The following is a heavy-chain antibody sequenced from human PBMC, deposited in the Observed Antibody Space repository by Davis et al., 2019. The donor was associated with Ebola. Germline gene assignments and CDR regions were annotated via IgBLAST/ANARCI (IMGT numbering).Heavy chain of an antibody. Sequence: AASVKVSCKTSGYSFTNYALHWVRQAPGRRPEWMGWINTGNGDTKYSQQIQGRVTITRDTSASTAYMQLSSLRSEDTAVYYCAREPKSGWSYYFDFWGQGTLVTVSS. V-gene: IGHV1-3*04. CDR2: INTGNGDT. CDR3: AREPKSGWSYYFDF. J-gene: IGHJ4*02. D-gene: IGHD6-19*01. CDR1: GYSFTNYA.